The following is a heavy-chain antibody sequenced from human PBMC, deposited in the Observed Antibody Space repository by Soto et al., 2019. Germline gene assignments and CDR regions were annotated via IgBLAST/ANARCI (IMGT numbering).Heavy chain of an antibody. J-gene: IGHJ6*02. D-gene: IGHD4-4*01. CDR3: ARDPESPQGNHGLDV. CDR1: GYTFSDYY. CDR2: INPKTGGT. Sequence: QVQLVQSGAEVKKPGASVKVSCKASGYTFSDYYMHWVRQAPGQGLEWMGWINPKTGGTNYAQKFQDCVTMTRDTSISTASMELNRLTSDDTAVYYCARDPESPQGNHGLDVWGQGTTVTVSS. V-gene: IGHV1-2*04.